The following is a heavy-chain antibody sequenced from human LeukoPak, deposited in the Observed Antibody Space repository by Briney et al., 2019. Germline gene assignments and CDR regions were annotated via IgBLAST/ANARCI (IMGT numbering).Heavy chain of an antibody. CDR1: GFTFSSYG. J-gene: IGHJ4*02. Sequence: GGSLRLSCAASGFTFSSYGMHWVRQAPGKGLEWVAVISYDGSNKYYADSVKGRFTISRDNSKNTLYLQMNSLRAEDTAVYYRAKDLEDCSGGSCYPPADYWGQGTLVTVSS. CDR3: AKDLEDCSGGSCYPPADY. D-gene: IGHD2-15*01. CDR2: ISYDGSNK. V-gene: IGHV3-30*18.